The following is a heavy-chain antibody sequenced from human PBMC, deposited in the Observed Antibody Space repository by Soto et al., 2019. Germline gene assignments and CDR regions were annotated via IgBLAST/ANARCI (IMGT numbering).Heavy chain of an antibody. Sequence: SETLSLTCAVYGGSFRGYYWSWIRQPPGKGLEWIGEINHSGSTNYNPSLKSRVTISVDTSKNQFSLKLSSVTAADTAVYYCARKRPDAMVRGVIGWFDPWGQGTLVT. J-gene: IGHJ5*02. V-gene: IGHV4-34*01. D-gene: IGHD3-10*01. CDR2: INHSGST. CDR3: ARKRPDAMVRGVIGWFDP. CDR1: GGSFRGYY.